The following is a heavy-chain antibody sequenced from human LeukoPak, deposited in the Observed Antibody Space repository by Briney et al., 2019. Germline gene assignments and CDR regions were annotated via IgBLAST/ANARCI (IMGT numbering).Heavy chain of an antibody. J-gene: IGHJ4*02. V-gene: IGHV3-53*01. CDR3: ASRSSIYSSGWYGGDC. D-gene: IGHD6-19*01. CDR2: MYSGGTT. Sequence: PGGSLRLSCAASEFSVSNNYMTWVRQAPGRGLEWVSVMYSGGTTYYADSVKGRFTISRDNSKNTLYLQVNSLRAEDTAVYYCASRSSIYSSGWYGGDCWGQGTLVTVST. CDR1: EFSVSNNY.